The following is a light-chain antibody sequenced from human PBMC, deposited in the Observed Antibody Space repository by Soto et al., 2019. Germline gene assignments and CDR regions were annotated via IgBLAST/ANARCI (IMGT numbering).Light chain of an antibody. Sequence: QSALTQPASVSGSPGQSITISCTGTSSDVGGYNYVCWYQQHPGKAPKLMIYDVTNRPSGISDRFSGSKSGNTASLTISGLQPDDEADDYCSSYTSSNTLVFGGGTKLTVL. J-gene: IGLJ3*02. CDR1: SSDVGGYNY. V-gene: IGLV2-14*03. CDR2: DVT. CDR3: SSYTSSNTLV.